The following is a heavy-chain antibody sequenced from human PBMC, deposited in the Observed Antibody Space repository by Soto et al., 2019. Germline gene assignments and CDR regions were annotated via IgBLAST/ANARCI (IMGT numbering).Heavy chain of an antibody. D-gene: IGHD3-22*01. J-gene: IGHJ4*02. CDR3: ARLHQNHYYDERSGFDY. V-gene: IGHV4-39*01. CDR2: IYYSGST. Sequence: LSLTCTVSGGSISSSSYYWGWIRQPPGKGLEWIGSIYYSGSTYYNPSLKSRVTISVDTSKNQFSPKLSSVTAADTAVYYFARLHQNHYYDERSGFDYWGQGTLVTVSS. CDR1: GGSISSSSYY.